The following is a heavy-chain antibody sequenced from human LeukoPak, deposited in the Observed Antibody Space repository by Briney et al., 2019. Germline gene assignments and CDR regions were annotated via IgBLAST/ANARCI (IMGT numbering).Heavy chain of an antibody. J-gene: IGHJ4*02. CDR3: ARDSAVTTSHHFDY. Sequence: GRSLRLSCAASGFTFSSYAMHWVRQAPGKGLEWVAVISYGGSNKYYADSVKGRFTISRDNSKNTLYLQMNSLRAEDTAVYYCARDSAVTTSHHFDYWGQGTLVTVSS. D-gene: IGHD4-17*01. CDR2: ISYGGSNK. V-gene: IGHV3-30-3*01. CDR1: GFTFSSYA.